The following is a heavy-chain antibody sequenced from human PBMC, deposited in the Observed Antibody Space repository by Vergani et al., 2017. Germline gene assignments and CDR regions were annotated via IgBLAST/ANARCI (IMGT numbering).Heavy chain of an antibody. Sequence: QEQLVQSGAEVKESGGSVQVSCKASGYTLNTYDINWVRQAAGQGLEWMGWMNPNSGNTGYAQKFQGRVTMTSITSIGTAYMELSGLTSDDTAVYYCARAPFRITAAEEYGFDVWGQGTLVTVSS. D-gene: IGHD6-13*01. J-gene: IGHJ3*01. CDR1: GYTLNTYD. CDR3: ARAPFRITAAEEYGFDV. CDR2: MNPNSGNT. V-gene: IGHV1-8*02.